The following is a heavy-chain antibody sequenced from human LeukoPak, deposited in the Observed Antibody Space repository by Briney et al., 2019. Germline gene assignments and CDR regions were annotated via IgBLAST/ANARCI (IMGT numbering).Heavy chain of an antibody. V-gene: IGHV3-66*02. D-gene: IGHD1-26*01. CDR2: IYSGGST. Sequence: GWSLRLSCAASGFTVSSNYMSWVRQAPGKGLEWVSVIYSGGSTYYADSVKGRFTISRDNSKNTLYLQMNSLRAEDTAVYYCARSTFGPSGYYNYYYMDVWGKGTTVTVSS. CDR3: ARSTFGPSGYYNYYYMDV. CDR1: GFTVSSNY. J-gene: IGHJ6*03.